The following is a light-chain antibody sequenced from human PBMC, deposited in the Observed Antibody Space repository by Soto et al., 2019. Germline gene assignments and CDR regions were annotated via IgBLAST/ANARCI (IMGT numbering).Light chain of an antibody. J-gene: IGLJ3*02. V-gene: IGLV2-11*01. Sequence: QSALTQPPSVSGSPGQSVTISCTGTSSDVGDYDFVSWYHQHPGKVPKVIIYDVSERPSGVPDRFSGYKSGNTASLTISGLQAEDGAVYYCCSYAGGHTWVFGGGTELTVL. CDR2: DVS. CDR3: CSYAGGHTWV. CDR1: SSDVGDYDF.